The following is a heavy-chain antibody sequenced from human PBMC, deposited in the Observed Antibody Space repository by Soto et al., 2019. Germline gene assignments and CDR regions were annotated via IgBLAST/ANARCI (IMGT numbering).Heavy chain of an antibody. Sequence: GGSLRLSCTASGFTFGDYAMSWVRQAPGKGLEWVGFIRSKAYGGTTEYAASVKGRFTISRDDSKSIAYLQMNSLKTEDTAVYYCTRIDNNSGSYYFDYWGQGTLVTVSS. V-gene: IGHV3-49*04. CDR1: GFTFGDYA. J-gene: IGHJ4*02. D-gene: IGHD1-26*01. CDR2: IRSKAYGGTT. CDR3: TRIDNNSGSYYFDY.